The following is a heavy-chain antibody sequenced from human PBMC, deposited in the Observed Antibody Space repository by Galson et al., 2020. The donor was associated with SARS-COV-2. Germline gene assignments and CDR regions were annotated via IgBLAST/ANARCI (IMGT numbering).Heavy chain of an antibody. V-gene: IGHV3-23*01. CDR1: GFTFTNYV. CDR2: VGESGSDT. J-gene: IGHJ4*02. Sequence: GESLKISCAASGFTFTNYVMAWVRQAPGKGPEWVSSVGESGSDTYYADSVQGRFIISRDNSKSTLSLQMNSLRAEDTAVYYCAKRITGYASRGFDYWGQGSLVTVSS. CDR3: AKRITGYASRGFDY. D-gene: IGHD1-20*01.